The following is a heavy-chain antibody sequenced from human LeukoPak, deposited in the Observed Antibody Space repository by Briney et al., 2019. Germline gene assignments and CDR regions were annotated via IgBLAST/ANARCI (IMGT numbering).Heavy chain of an antibody. CDR3: ARGAPIGDSSGFYPY. CDR1: GFIFSTYP. J-gene: IGHJ4*02. CDR2: ISYDGSNK. V-gene: IGHV3-30-3*01. Sequence: PGRSLRLSCAASGFIFSTYPMHWVRQAPGKGLEWVAVISYDGSNKYYADSVKGRFTISRDNSKNTLYLQVNSLRPEDTAMYYCARGAPIGDSSGFYPYWGQGTLVIVSS. D-gene: IGHD3-22*01.